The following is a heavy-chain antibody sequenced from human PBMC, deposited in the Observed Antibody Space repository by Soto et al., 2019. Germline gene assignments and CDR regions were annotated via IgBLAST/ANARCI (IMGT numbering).Heavy chain of an antibody. CDR1: GDSVSSNSAA. J-gene: IGHJ6*02. CDR3: SSAFLGYLSRYYYGMDV. Sequence: LQTLSLTCAISGDSVSSNSAAWNWIRQSPSRGLEWLGRTYYRSKWYNDYAVSVKSRITINPDTSKNQFSLQLNSVTPEDTAVYYCSSAFLGYLSRYYYGMDVWGQGATDPVSS. CDR2: TYYRSKWYN. D-gene: IGHD3-22*01. V-gene: IGHV6-1*01.